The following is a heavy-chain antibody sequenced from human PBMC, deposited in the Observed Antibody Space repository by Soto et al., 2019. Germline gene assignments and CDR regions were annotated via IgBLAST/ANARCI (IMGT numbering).Heavy chain of an antibody. D-gene: IGHD2-15*01. V-gene: IGHV3-23*01. Sequence: EVQLLESGGGLVQPGGSLRLSCAASGFTFSSYAMSWVRQAPGKGLEWVSVISTSGGSTYYADSVKGRFTISRDNSKNSRYLQMNRLRAEDRAVYYCARGGNSYYFGYWGQGTLVTVSS. CDR3: ARGGNSYYFGY. J-gene: IGHJ4*02. CDR2: ISTSGGST. CDR1: GFTFSSYA.